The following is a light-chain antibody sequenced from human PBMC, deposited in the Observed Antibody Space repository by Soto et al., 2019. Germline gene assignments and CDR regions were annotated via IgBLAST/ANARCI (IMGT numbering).Light chain of an antibody. CDR1: QSISSW. CDR2: KAF. CDR3: QQYNSYPWT. Sequence: DIQMTQSPSTLSASVGDRVTITCRASQSISSWLAWYQQKPGKAPKLLIYKAFSLESGVPSRFSGRGSGTDFTLTISSLQPDDFATYYCQQYNSYPWTCGQGTKVEIK. J-gene: IGKJ1*01. V-gene: IGKV1-5*03.